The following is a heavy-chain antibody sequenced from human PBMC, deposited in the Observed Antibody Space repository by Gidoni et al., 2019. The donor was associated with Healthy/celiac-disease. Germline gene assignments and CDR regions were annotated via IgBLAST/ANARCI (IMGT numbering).Heavy chain of an antibody. CDR3: ARDSIFGVSNWFDP. V-gene: IGHV1-3*01. J-gene: IGHJ5*02. CDR1: GYTFTSYA. D-gene: IGHD3-3*01. Sequence: QVQLVQSGAEVKKPGASVTVSCKASGYTFTSYAMHWVRQAPGQRLEWMGWTNAGNGNTKYSQKFQGRVTITRDTSASTAYMELSSLRSEDTAVYYCARDSIFGVSNWFDPWGQGTLVTVSS. CDR2: TNAGNGNT.